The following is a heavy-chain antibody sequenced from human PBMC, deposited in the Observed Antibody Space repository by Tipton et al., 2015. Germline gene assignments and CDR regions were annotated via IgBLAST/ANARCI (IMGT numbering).Heavy chain of an antibody. CDR3: ARKSLLLDY. V-gene: IGHV3-11*04. Sequence: SLRLSCAASGFTFSDYYMSWIRQAPGKGLEWVSYINSRSSTIYYADSVKGRFTISRDNAKNSLYLQMNSLRDEDTAVYYCARKSLLLDYWGQGTLVTVSS. CDR2: INSRSSTI. CDR1: GFTFSDYY. J-gene: IGHJ4*02. D-gene: IGHD2-15*01.